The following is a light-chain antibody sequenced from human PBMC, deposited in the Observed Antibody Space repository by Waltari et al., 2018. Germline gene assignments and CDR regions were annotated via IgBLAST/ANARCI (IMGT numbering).Light chain of an antibody. V-gene: IGKV1-39*01. J-gene: IGKJ4*01. CDR1: QSISSY. Sequence: DIQMTQSPSSLSASVGDRVTITCRASQSISSYLNWYQQKPGKAPKLLIYAASSLQSGFPSRFSGSGSGTDFTLTISSRQPEDFATYYCQQSYSTLLTFGGGTKVEIK. CDR2: AAS. CDR3: QQSYSTLLT.